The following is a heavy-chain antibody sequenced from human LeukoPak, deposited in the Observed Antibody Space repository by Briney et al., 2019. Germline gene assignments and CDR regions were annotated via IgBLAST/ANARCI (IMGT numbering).Heavy chain of an antibody. V-gene: IGHV3-21*01. D-gene: IGHD3-10*01. CDR2: ISPSGSST. J-gene: IGHJ4*02. CDR3: VRDYLGESGAGGC. Sequence: GGSLRLSCAASGFTFRSYSMNWVRQAPGKGLDWVSSISPSGSSTYNADSVRGRFTISRDNASDAVYLQMNSLRGEDTAVYYCVRDYLGESGAGGCWGQGILVTVSS. CDR1: GFTFRSYS.